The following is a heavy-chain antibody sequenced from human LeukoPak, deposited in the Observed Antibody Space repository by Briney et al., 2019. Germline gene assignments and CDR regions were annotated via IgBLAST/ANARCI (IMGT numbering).Heavy chain of an antibody. J-gene: IGHJ4*02. CDR2: MSTSGITI. CDR1: GFTFSSYA. D-gene: IGHD3-3*01. V-gene: IGHV3-48*04. CDR3: ARHTPGADYDFWGLAFDY. Sequence: QPGGSLRLSCAASGFTFSSYAMSWVRQAPGKGLEWVSYMSTSGITIYYADSVKGRFTISRDNAKNSLYLQMNSLRAEDTAVYYCARHTPGADYDFWGLAFDYWGQGTLVTVSS.